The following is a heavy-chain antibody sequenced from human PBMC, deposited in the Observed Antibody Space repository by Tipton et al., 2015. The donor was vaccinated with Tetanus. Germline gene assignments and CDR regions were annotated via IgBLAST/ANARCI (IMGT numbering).Heavy chain of an antibody. V-gene: IGHV3-23*01. Sequence: SLRLSCAASGFTFSRYAMSWVRQSPGKGLEWVSGISGSGGNTYYTDSVKGRFTISRDNSKNTLYLQMHSVRAEDTAKYYCARDVNVDATLVTPRVGTPWEQGGGRFFGSFDCWGQGILVTVSS. CDR1: GFTFSRYA. J-gene: IGHJ4*02. D-gene: IGHD5-18*01. CDR2: ISGSGGNT. CDR3: ARDVNVDATLVTPRVGTPWEQGGGRFFGSFDC.